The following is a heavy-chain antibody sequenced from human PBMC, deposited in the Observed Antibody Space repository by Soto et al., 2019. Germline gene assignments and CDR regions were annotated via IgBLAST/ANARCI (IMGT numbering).Heavy chain of an antibody. D-gene: IGHD2-21*01. CDR3: AKGLVIYALPQYYYYYMDV. J-gene: IGHJ6*03. CDR1: GFTFSNYA. CDR2: ISGSGGRTT. V-gene: IGHV3-23*01. Sequence: GGSLRLSCAASGFTFSNYAMSWVRQVPGKGLEWVSSISGSGGRTTYYAGSVKGRFTISRDNSENTVYLQMNSLRAEDTAVYFCAKGLVIYALPQYYYYYMDVWGKGTTVTVSS.